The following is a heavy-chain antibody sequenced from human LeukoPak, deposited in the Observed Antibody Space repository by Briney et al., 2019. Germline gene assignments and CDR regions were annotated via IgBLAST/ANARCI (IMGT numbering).Heavy chain of an antibody. J-gene: IGHJ4*02. CDR1: GFMFSDHY. Sequence: GGSLRLSCAASGFMFSDHYMDWVRQPPGKGLEWVGRIRNRARGHTTEYAASVKGRFTVSRDDSKNSVYLQMNSLKTEDTAVYYCAKEDIVVVPAAMTNDYWGQGTLVTVSS. D-gene: IGHD2-2*01. CDR3: AKEDIVVVPAAMTNDY. V-gene: IGHV3-72*01. CDR2: IRNRARGHTT.